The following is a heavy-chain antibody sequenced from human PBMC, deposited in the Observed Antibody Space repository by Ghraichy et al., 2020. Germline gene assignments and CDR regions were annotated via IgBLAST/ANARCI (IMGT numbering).Heavy chain of an antibody. J-gene: IGHJ4*02. V-gene: IGHV4-39*01. D-gene: IGHD6-19*01. CDR3: ARRSPFRAVAGTGDY. Sequence: SETLSLTCTVSGGSISSSSYYWGWIRQPPGKGLEWIGSIYYSGSTYYNPSLKSRVTISVDTSKNQFSLKLSSVTAADTAVYYCARRSPFRAVAGTGDYWGQGTLVTVSS. CDR2: IYYSGST. CDR1: GGSISSSSYY.